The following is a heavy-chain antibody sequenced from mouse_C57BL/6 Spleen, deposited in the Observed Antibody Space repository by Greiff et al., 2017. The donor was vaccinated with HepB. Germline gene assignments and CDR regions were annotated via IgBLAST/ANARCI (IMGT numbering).Heavy chain of an antibody. V-gene: IGHV1-54*01. J-gene: IGHJ2*01. CDR2: INPGSGGT. D-gene: IGHD1-1*01. CDR1: GYAFTNYL. CDR3: ARGDYYGRHFDY. Sequence: VQLQQSGAELVRPGTSVKVSCKASGYAFTNYLIEWVKQRPGQGLEWIGVINPGSGGTNYNEKFKGKATLTADKSSSTASMQLSSLTSEDSAVYFCARGDYYGRHFDYWGQGTTLTVSS.